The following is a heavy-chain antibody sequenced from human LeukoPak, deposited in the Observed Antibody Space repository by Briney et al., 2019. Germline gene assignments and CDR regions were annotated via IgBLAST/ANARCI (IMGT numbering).Heavy chain of an antibody. CDR1: GFTFSDYS. Sequence: GGSLRLSCAASGFTFSDYSMNWVRQAPGTGLEWVSSISTSSSYIYYADSVKGRFTISRDNVKNSLYLQMNSLRAEDTAVYYCARVGSGYSYGSPLDYWGQGTLVTVSS. CDR2: ISTSSSYI. D-gene: IGHD5-18*01. V-gene: IGHV3-21*01. J-gene: IGHJ4*02. CDR3: ARVGSGYSYGSPLDY.